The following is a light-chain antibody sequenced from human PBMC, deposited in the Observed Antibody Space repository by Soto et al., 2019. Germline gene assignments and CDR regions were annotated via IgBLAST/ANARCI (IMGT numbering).Light chain of an antibody. CDR1: SSNIGSHT. CDR3: ATWEDSLNGPV. CDR2: SND. V-gene: IGLV1-44*01. Sequence: QAVVTQPPSASATPGQRVAISCSGSSSNIGSHTVNWYHQLPGTAPKLLIYSNDQRPSGVPGRFSGSKSGTSASLAISGLQSEDEGEYYCATWEDSLNGPVFGGGTKVTGL. J-gene: IGLJ3*02.